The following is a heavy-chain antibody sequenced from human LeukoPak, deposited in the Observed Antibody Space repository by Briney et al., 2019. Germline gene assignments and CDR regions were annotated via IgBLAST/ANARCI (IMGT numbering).Heavy chain of an antibody. CDR2: ISYDGSNK. CDR3: AKAGEDIVVVVAATPPYYFDY. Sequence: GGSLRLSCAASGFTFSSYGMHWVRQAPGKGLEWVAVISYDGSNKYYADSVKGRFTISRDNSKNTLYLQMNSLRAEDTAVYYCAKAGEDIVVVVAATPPYYFDYWGQGTLVTVSS. V-gene: IGHV3-30*18. CDR1: GFTFSSYG. D-gene: IGHD2-15*01. J-gene: IGHJ4*02.